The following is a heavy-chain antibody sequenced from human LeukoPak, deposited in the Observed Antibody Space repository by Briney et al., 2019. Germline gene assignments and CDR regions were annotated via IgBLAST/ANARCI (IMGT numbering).Heavy chain of an antibody. Sequence: PSQTLSLTCAISGDSVSSNNGAWNWIRQSPSRGLEWLGRTYYRSKWYNDYAVSMKGRITINPDTSENQFSLQLNSVTPDDTAVYYCARDVGSSGWHTFDYWGQGTLVTVSS. CDR1: GDSVSSNNGA. D-gene: IGHD6-19*01. CDR2: TYYRSKWYN. J-gene: IGHJ4*02. V-gene: IGHV6-1*01. CDR3: ARDVGSSGWHTFDY.